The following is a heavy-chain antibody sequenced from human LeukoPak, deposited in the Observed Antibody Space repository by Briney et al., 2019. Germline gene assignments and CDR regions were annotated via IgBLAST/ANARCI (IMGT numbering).Heavy chain of an antibody. J-gene: IGHJ4*02. V-gene: IGHV3-15*01. CDR2: IKSKTDGGTT. CDR3: TTGSRDGYNSDDYLDY. D-gene: IGHD5-24*01. CDR1: GFTFSNAW. Sequence: PGGSRRLSCAASGFTFSNAWTVWVRQAPGKGREWVGRIKSKTDGGTTDYAAPVKDRFTISRDDSKNTLYLQMNSLKTENTAVYYCTTGSRDGYNSDDYLDYWGQGTLVTVSS.